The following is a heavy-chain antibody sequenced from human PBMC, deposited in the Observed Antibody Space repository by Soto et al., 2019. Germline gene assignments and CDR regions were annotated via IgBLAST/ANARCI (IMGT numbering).Heavy chain of an antibody. CDR2: ISRNSDYI. J-gene: IGHJ4*02. Sequence: EVQLVESGGGLVKPGGSLRLSCAASGFTFSSYSMNWVRQAPGKGLEWVSSISRNSDYIYYSDSVKGRFIISRDNARTSLYLHMNSLRAEDTAVYYCARVGAYFEEFDYFDYWGQGALVTVSS. V-gene: IGHV3-21*01. CDR3: ARVGAYFEEFDYFDY. D-gene: IGHD3-10*01. CDR1: GFTFSSYS.